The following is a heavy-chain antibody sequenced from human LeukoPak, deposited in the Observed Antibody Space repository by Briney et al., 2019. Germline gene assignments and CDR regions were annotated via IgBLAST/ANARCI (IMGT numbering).Heavy chain of an antibody. Sequence: GSLRLSCEVSGFIFSTYWMTWVRQAPGKGLEWVATIKQDGSDEYYVDSVKGRFTISRDNAKNSLYLQMDGLRAEDTAVYHCARKLYYYGTSPAGWFGPWGQGTPVTVSS. J-gene: IGHJ5*02. CDR3: ARKLYYYGTSPAGWFGP. D-gene: IGHD3-22*01. CDR1: GFIFSTYW. CDR2: IKQDGSDE. V-gene: IGHV3-7*01.